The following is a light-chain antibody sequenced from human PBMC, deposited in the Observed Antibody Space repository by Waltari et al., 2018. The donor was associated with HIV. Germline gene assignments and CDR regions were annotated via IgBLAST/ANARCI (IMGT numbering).Light chain of an antibody. CDR3: QQFNSYPLT. Sequence: AIQLTQSPSSLSASVGDTVIITCRTSQGISAALAWYRQKPGKTTELLIYDVSTLQSGVPSKFSGSGSGTDFTLTITSMQPEDSATYYCQQFNSYPLTFGQWTRLEIK. CDR2: DVS. CDR1: QGISAA. J-gene: IGKJ5*01. V-gene: IGKV1-13*02.